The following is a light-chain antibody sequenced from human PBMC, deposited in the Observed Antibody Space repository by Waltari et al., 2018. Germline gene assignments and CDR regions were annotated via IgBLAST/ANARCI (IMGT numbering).Light chain of an antibody. Sequence: SSVLTQPPSVSLAPGKTASITCGGNNIGVKSVHWYQQRPGQAPVLVIYDDSARPSGIPERFSGSNSGNTATLTISRVEAGDGGDYYCQVWDSNTNHVIFGGGTKLTVL. CDR3: QVWDSNTNHVI. J-gene: IGLJ2*01. CDR1: NIGVKS. CDR2: DDS. V-gene: IGLV3-21*04.